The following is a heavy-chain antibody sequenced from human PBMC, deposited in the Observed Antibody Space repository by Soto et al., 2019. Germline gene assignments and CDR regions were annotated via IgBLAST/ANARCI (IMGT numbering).Heavy chain of an antibody. J-gene: IGHJ6*02. Sequence: SETLHLTCTVSGGFIRGSDYYWGWIRQPPGKEQEWIGYIYYSGISYSYPSLMGRVTVSVDTSKYQFSMRLCSVTAADTVVYYCARDWVPYYDILTGYYNRDDYYYYGMDVWGQGTTVT. CDR3: ARDWVPYYDILTGYYNRDDYYYYGMDV. CDR1: GGFIRGSDYY. D-gene: IGHD3-9*01. V-gene: IGHV4-39*07. CDR2: IYYSGIS.